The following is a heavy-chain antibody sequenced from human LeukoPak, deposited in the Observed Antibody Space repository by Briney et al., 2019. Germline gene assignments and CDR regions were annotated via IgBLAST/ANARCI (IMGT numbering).Heavy chain of an antibody. CDR3: ARDLRIAAAGTDY. CDR1: GFTVSSNY. CDR2: IYSGGST. Sequence: GGSLRLSCAASGFTVSSNYMSWVRQAPGKGLEWVSVIYSGGSTYYADSVKGRFTISRDNSKNTLYLQMNSLRAEDTAVYYCARDLRIAAAGTDYWGQGTLVTVSS. D-gene: IGHD6-13*01. J-gene: IGHJ4*02. V-gene: IGHV3-66*01.